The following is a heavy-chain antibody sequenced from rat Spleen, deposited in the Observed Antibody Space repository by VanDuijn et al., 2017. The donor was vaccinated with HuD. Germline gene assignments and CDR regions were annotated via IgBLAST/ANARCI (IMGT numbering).Heavy chain of an antibody. J-gene: IGHJ2*01. D-gene: IGHD1-12*01. CDR3: ASQRTMID. Sequence: EVQLVESDGGLVQPGRSLKLSCAASGFIFTDFYMAWVRQAPTKGLEWVASISPSGSRIYYRDSVKGRFTISRDNAKSTLYLQMNSLRSEDTATYYCASQRTMIDWGQGVMVTVSS. CDR2: ISPSGSRI. V-gene: IGHV5-22*01. CDR1: GFIFTDFY.